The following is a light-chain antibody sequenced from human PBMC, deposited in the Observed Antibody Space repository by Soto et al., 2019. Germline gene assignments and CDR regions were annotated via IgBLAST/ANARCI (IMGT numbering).Light chain of an antibody. CDR3: LQHNSYPWT. Sequence: DIHMTQSPSTLPASVGDRVTITCRASQSISNWLAWYQQKPGKAPNLLIYDASSLQSGVPSRFSGSGSGTEFTLTISSLQPEDFATYYCLQHNSYPWTFGQGTKVDIK. J-gene: IGKJ1*01. V-gene: IGKV1-5*01. CDR1: QSISNW. CDR2: DAS.